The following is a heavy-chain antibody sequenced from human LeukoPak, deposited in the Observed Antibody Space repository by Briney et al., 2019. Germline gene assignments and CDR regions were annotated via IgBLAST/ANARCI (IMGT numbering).Heavy chain of an antibody. CDR1: GGSISTTSYY. D-gene: IGHD4-23*01. CDR2: IYYSGST. J-gene: IGHJ4*02. V-gene: IGHV4-39*07. Sequence: PSETLSLTCTVSGGSISTTSYYWGWIRQPPGKGRRGMGGIYYSGSTFYNPSLKSRVTISLDTSKNQYSLKLSSVAAADTAVYYCARAGGLNYYGGFSEFGYWGQGTLVTVSS. CDR3: ARAGGLNYYGGFSEFGY.